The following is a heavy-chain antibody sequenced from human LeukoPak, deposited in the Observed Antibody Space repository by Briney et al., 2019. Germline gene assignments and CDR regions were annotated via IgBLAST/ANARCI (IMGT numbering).Heavy chain of an antibody. V-gene: IGHV3-23*01. J-gene: IGHJ4*02. Sequence: PGGSMRLSCAASGFTFSSYAMSWVRQAPGKGLEWVSAISGSGGSGGSTFYADSVKGRFTISRDNSKNTLYLQMNSLRAEDTAVYYCARDYDYWGQGTLVTVSS. CDR1: GFTFSSYA. CDR2: ISGSGGSGGST. CDR3: ARDYDY.